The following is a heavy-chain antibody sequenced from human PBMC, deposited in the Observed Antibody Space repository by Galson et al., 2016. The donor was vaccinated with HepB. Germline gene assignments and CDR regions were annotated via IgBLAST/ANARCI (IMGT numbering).Heavy chain of an antibody. V-gene: IGHV3-21*01. Sequence: SLRLSCAASGFTFSSYSMNWVRQAPGKGLEWVSSISSSSRYIYYAASVKGRFTISRDNAKNSLYLQMNSLRAEDTAVYYCASLFSAAVAGYWYFDLWGRGTLVTVSS. D-gene: IGHD6-19*01. CDR1: GFTFSSYS. J-gene: IGHJ2*01. CDR3: ASLFSAAVAGYWYFDL. CDR2: ISSSSRYI.